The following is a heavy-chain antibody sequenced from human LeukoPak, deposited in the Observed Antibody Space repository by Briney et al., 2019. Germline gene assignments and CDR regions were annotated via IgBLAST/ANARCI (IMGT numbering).Heavy chain of an antibody. J-gene: IGHJ4*02. V-gene: IGHV3-23*01. D-gene: IGHD3-16*01. CDR3: ARELWESGDY. Sequence: PGGSLRLSCAASGFTFRDYVMNWVRQAPGKGLEWVSSLTGNGGSIYYADSVKVRFTISRDNSKNTLYLQMNSLRAEDTAVYYCARELWESGDYWGQGTLVTVSS. CDR2: LTGNGGSI. CDR1: GFTFRDYV.